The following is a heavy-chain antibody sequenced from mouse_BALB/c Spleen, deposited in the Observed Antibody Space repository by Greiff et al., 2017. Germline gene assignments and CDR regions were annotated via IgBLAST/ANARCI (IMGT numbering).Heavy chain of an antibody. V-gene: IGHV5-6*01. D-gene: IGHD2-2*01. Sequence: EVQGVESGGDLVKPGGSLKLSCAASGFTFSSYGMSWVRQTPDKRLEWVATISSGGSYTYYPDSVKGRFTISRDNAKNTLYLQMSSLKSEDTAMYYCARQGGYDDGAWFAYWGQGTLVTVSA. CDR2: ISSGGSYT. J-gene: IGHJ3*01. CDR1: GFTFSSYG. CDR3: ARQGGYDDGAWFAY.